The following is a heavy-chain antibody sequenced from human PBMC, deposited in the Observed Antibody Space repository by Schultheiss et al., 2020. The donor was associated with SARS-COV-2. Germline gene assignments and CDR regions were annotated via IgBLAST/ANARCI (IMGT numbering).Heavy chain of an antibody. CDR1: GGSFSGYY. V-gene: IGHV4-34*01. CDR2: INHSGST. D-gene: IGHD3-22*01. CDR3: ARGGPYYYDSSGSTFDY. J-gene: IGHJ4*02. Sequence: GSLRLSCAVYGGSFSGYYWSWIRQPPGKGLEWIGEINHSGSTNYNPSLKSRVTISVDTSKNQFSLKLSSVTAADTAVYYCARGGPYYYDSSGSTFDYWGQGTLVTVSS.